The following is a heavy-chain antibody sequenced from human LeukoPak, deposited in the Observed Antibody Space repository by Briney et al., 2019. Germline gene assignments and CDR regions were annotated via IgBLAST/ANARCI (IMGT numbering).Heavy chain of an antibody. CDR3: ARSGSLYDFDY. V-gene: IGHV4-34*01. CDR1: GGSFSGYY. J-gene: IGHJ4*02. CDR2: INHSGST. Sequence: SETLSLTCAVYGGSFSGYYWSWIRQPPGKGLEWIGEINHSGSTNYNPSLKSRVTISVDTSKNQFSLKLSSVTAADTAVYYCARSGSLYDFDYWAREPWSPSPQ. D-gene: IGHD3-10*01.